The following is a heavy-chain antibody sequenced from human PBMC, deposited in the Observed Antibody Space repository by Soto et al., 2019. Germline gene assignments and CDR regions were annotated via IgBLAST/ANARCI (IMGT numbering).Heavy chain of an antibody. J-gene: IGHJ4*02. D-gene: IGHD4-17*01. CDR2: IYHSGST. CDR1: GGSISSGGYS. Sequence: SETLSLTCAVSGGSISSGGYSWSWIRQPPGKGLEWIGYIYHSGSTYYNPSLKSRVTISVDRSKNQFSLKLSSVTAADTAVYYCARFQTTVTSHDYWGQGTLVTVSS. CDR3: ARFQTTVTSHDY. V-gene: IGHV4-30-2*01.